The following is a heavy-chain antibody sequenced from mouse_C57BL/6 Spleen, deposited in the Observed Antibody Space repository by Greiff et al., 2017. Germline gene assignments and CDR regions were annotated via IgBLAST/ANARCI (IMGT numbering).Heavy chain of an antibody. D-gene: IGHD4-1*01. V-gene: IGHV5-4*01. CDR1: GFTFSSYA. Sequence: LVESGGGLVKPGGSLKLSCAASGFTFSSYAMSWVRQTPEKRLEWVATISDGGSYTYYPDNVKGRFTISRDNAKNNLYLQMSHLKSEDTAMYYCARGLTGHFDYWGQGTTLTVSS. CDR2: ISDGGSYT. CDR3: ARGLTGHFDY. J-gene: IGHJ2*01.